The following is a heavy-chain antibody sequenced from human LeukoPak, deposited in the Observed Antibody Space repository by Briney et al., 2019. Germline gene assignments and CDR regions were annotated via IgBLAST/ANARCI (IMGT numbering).Heavy chain of an antibody. CDR1: GFIFSDYY. CDR2: ISSSADVK. V-gene: IGHV3-11*04. Sequence: GGSLRLSCEASGFIFSDYYMTWIRRAPGKGLQWVAYISSSADVKYFADFVKDRFAISRDNAKNSLFLQMNSLQGEDTGVYYCARRLHDSSGYPSYYMDVWGKGTTVTVSS. D-gene: IGHD3-22*01. CDR3: ARRLHDSSGYPSYYMDV. J-gene: IGHJ6*03.